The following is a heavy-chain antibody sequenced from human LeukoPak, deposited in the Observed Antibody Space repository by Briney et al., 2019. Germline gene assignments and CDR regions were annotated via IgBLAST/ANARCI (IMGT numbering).Heavy chain of an antibody. CDR2: IKKDGSQK. Sequence: SGGSLRLSCAASGFSFSSYAMSWVRQAPGKGPEWVASIKKDGSQKYYVDSVKGRFTISRDNAQNSLYLEMSSLSVEDTAIYSCARVGWELLNLHFDPWGQGTLVTVSS. J-gene: IGHJ5*02. V-gene: IGHV3-7*03. CDR1: GFSFSSYA. D-gene: IGHD1-26*01. CDR3: ARVGWELLNLHFDP.